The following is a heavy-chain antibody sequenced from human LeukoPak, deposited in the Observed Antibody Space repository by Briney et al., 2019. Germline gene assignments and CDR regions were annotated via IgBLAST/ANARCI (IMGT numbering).Heavy chain of an antibody. CDR2: ISAYNVNT. J-gene: IGHJ4*02. CDR1: GYTFANFG. Sequence: ASVKVSCKASGYTFANFGINWVRQAPGQGLEWMGWISAYNVNTNYTQKFQGRVTLATDTSTGTAYMELRSLRSDDTAVYYCARDDGDYWGQGTLVTVSS. CDR3: ARDDGDY. V-gene: IGHV1-18*01.